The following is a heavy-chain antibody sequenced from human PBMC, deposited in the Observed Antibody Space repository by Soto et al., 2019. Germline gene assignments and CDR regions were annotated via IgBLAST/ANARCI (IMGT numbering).Heavy chain of an antibody. Sequence: SETLSLTCTVSGCSISSGDYYWSWIRQPPGKGLEWIGYIYYSGSTYYNPSLKSRVTISVDTSKNQFSLKRSSVTAADTAVYYCARERPDGSRLDPWGQGTLVTSPQ. CDR2: IYYSGST. J-gene: IGHJ5*02. D-gene: IGHD6-13*01. CDR1: GCSISSGDYY. V-gene: IGHV4-30-4*01. CDR3: ARERPDGSRLDP.